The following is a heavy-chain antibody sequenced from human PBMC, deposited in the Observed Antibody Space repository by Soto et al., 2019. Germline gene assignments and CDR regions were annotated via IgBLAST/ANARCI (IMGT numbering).Heavy chain of an antibody. V-gene: IGHV3-11*01. J-gene: IGHJ6*03. CDR2: ISSSGRTI. Sequence: QVQLVESGGGLVKPGGSLRLSCAASGFTFSDYYMSWIRQAPGKGLEWVSYISSSGRTIYYADSVKGRFTISRDNAKNSLYRQMNSLRAEDTAVYYCARDETVLGVYYYYYYYYMDVWGKGTTVTVSS. CDR3: ARDETVLGVYYYYYYYYMDV. D-gene: IGHD3-10*01. CDR1: GFTFSDYY.